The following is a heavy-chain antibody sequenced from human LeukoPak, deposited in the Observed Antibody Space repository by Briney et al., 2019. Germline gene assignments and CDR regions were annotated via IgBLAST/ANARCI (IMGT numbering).Heavy chain of an antibody. CDR2: ISSRNTYI. CDR1: GFTFSSYG. CDR3: ARDPGLGGAFDI. V-gene: IGHV3-21*01. Sequence: PGGSLRLSCAASGFTFSSYGMSWVRQAPGKGLEWVSCISSRNTYIYYADSLKGRFTISRDNAKNSLYLQMNSLRAEDTAVYYCARDPGLGGAFDIWGQGTMVTVSS. D-gene: IGHD1-26*01. J-gene: IGHJ3*02.